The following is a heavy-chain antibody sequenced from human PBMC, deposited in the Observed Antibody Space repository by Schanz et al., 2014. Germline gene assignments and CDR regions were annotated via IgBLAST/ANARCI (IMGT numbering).Heavy chain of an antibody. D-gene: IGHD2-15*01. CDR1: GFTFTTHS. CDR3: AKGRRKSNCSGGTCYDCYYYGLDV. CDR2: ISGSGGST. J-gene: IGHJ6*02. V-gene: IGHV3-23*01. Sequence: EVQLLESGGGLVQPGGSLRLSCAASGFTFTTHSMTWVRQAPGKGLEWVSGISGSGGSTYYADSVKGRFTISRDNSKTTLSLQMNSLRAEDTAVYYCAKGRRKSNCSGGTCYDCYYYGLDVWGQGTTVTVSS.